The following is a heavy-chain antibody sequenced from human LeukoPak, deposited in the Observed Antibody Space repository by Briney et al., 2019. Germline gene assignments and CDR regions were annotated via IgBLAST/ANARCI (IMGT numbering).Heavy chain of an antibody. CDR1: GGSISSYY. CDR2: IYYSGST. Sequence: SETLSLTCTVSGGSISSYYWSWIRQPPGKGLEWLGYIYYSGSTNYNPSLKSRVTISVDTSKNQFSLKLSSVTAADTAVYYCARGVEIMITFGGVIVREIFDPWGQGTLVTVSS. V-gene: IGHV4-59*01. J-gene: IGHJ5*02. CDR3: ARGVEIMITFGGVIVREIFDP. D-gene: IGHD3-16*02.